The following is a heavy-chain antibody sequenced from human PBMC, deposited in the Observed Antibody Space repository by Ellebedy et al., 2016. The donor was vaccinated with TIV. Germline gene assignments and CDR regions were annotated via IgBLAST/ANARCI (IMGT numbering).Heavy chain of an antibody. CDR1: RFTSSIFR. D-gene: IGHD5-12*01. CDR3: AKDESGGDLPRPFDH. V-gene: IGHV3-30*18. Sequence: GGSLRPSXAASRFTSSIFRLHWVRQAPGKGLEWVAIISSDGTNKYYADSVRGRFTISRDNSKNTLYLQMDSLRPEDTAIYYCAKDESGGDLPRPFDHWGQGTLVTVSS. J-gene: IGHJ4*02. CDR2: ISSDGTNK.